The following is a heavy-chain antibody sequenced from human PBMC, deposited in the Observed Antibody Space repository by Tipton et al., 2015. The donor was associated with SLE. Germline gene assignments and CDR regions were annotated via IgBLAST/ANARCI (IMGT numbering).Heavy chain of an antibody. D-gene: IGHD6-13*01. CDR1: GFTFSSYA. V-gene: IGHV3-30*04. Sequence: SLRLYCAASGFTFSSYAMHWVRQDPGKGLEWVAVISYDGSNKYYADSVKGRFTISRDNSKNTLYLQMNSLRPEDTAVYYCARGPHRAAAERDWFDPWGQGTLVTVSS. CDR3: ARGPHRAAAERDWFDP. J-gene: IGHJ5*02. CDR2: ISYDGSNK.